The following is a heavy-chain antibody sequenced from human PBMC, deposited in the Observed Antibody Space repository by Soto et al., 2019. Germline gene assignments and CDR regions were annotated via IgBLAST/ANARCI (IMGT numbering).Heavy chain of an antibody. CDR1: ESTYLSYA. CDR3: AKDRERAVPYYFDY. D-gene: IGHD6-19*01. J-gene: IGHJ4*02. CDR2: ISTDGRDK. Sequence: GGCVRQTCAASESTYLSYALNMVKQAPGKGLEWVAVISTDGRDKHYADSVKGQFTISRDNSKNTLYLQMNSPRGEDTAVYFCAKDRERAVPYYFDYWGQGTPVTVSS. V-gene: IGHV3-30*18.